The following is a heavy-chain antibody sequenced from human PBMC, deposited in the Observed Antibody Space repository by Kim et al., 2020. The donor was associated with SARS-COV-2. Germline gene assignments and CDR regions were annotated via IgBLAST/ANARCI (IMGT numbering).Heavy chain of an antibody. D-gene: IGHD3-10*01. CDR2: IYYSGST. V-gene: IGHV4-39*01. J-gene: IGHJ4*02. CDR1: GGSISSSNYY. Sequence: SETLSLTCTVSGGSISSSNYYCGWIRQPPGKGLEWIGSIYYSGSTYYNPSLKSRVTISVDTSKNQFSLKLSSVTAADTAAYFCARPYYGSGPFDYWGQGAQVTGSS. CDR3: ARPYYGSGPFDY.